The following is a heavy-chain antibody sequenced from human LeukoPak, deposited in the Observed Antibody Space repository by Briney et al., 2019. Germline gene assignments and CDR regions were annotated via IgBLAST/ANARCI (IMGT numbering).Heavy chain of an antibody. D-gene: IGHD3-10*01. V-gene: IGHV7-4-1*02. CDR3: ARKGLLWFGELSLYYFDY. J-gene: IGHJ4*02. CDR1: GYTFTSYA. Sequence: GASVKVSCKASGYTFTSYAMNWVRQAPGQGLEWMGWINANTGDPTYAQGFTGRFVFSLDTSVSTAYLQISSLKAEDTAVYYCARKGLLWFGELSLYYFDYWGQGTLVTVSS. CDR2: INANTGDP.